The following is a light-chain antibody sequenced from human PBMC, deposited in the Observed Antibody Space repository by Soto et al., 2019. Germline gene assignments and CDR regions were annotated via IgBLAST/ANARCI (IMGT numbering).Light chain of an antibody. V-gene: IGKV3-11*01. J-gene: IGKJ5*01. CDR3: QQRSNWPPIT. Sequence: EIVMTQSPATLSVSPGERATLSCRASQSVGSDLAWYQQKPGQAPRLVIYDASNRATGIPVRFSGSGSGTDFTLTISSLEPEDFAVYYCQQRSNWPPITFGQGTRLEI. CDR1: QSVGSD. CDR2: DAS.